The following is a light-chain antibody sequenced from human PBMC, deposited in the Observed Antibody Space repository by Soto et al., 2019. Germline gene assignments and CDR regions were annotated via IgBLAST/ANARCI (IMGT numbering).Light chain of an antibody. V-gene: IGKV1-9*01. CDR2: AAS. CDR3: QPLNRYPRT. CDR1: QGIISY. Sequence: DIQLTQSPSFLSASVGDRVTITCRASQGIISYLAWYQQKPGQAPKLLIYAASTLQSGVPSRCSGSGSGTEFTLTISSLQPEEFATYYCQPLNRYPRTFGQGTKVEI. J-gene: IGKJ1*01.